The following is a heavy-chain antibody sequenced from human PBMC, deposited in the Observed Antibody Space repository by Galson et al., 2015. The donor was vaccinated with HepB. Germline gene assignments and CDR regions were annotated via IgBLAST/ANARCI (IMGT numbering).Heavy chain of an antibody. D-gene: IGHD3-22*01. CDR3: VKPQRHYYDSSGYYDY. J-gene: IGHJ4*02. CDR1: GFTFSSYA. V-gene: IGHV3-64D*06. CDR2: ISSNGGST. Sequence: SLRLSCAASGFTFSSYAMHWVRQAPGKGLEYVSAISSNGGSTYYADSVKGRFTTSRDNSKNTLYLQMSSLRAEDTAVYYCVKPQRHYYDSSGYYDYWGQGTLVTVSS.